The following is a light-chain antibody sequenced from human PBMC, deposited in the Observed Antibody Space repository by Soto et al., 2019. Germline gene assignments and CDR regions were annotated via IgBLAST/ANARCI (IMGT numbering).Light chain of an antibody. J-gene: IGLJ3*02. Sequence: QSPLTQPPSVSAAPGQRVTISCSGGDSNIGSDSVSWYQQRPGSAPKLVIYDNNRRPSGIPDRFSGSKSGTSATLDITGLQTGDEAGYFCGTWDRSLRNGVFGGGTKLTVL. CDR1: DSNIGSDS. CDR3: GTWDRSLRNGV. V-gene: IGLV1-51*01. CDR2: DNN.